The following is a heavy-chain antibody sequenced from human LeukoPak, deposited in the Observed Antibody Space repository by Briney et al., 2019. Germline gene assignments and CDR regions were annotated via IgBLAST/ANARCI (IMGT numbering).Heavy chain of an antibody. D-gene: IGHD6-13*01. CDR3: VGAAAAVFDY. CDR2: ISYGVTNR. J-gene: IGHJ4*02. Sequence: GGSLRLSCTTSGFTFSNYAMHWVRQAPGKGLEWVAFISYGVTNRDYVDSVKGRFTISRDNSKNTLYLQMNSLRPEDTAVYYCVGAAAAVFDYWGQGTLVTVSS. CDR1: GFTFSNYA. V-gene: IGHV3-30-3*01.